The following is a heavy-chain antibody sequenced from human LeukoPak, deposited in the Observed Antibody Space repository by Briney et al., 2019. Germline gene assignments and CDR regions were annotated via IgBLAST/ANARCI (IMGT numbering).Heavy chain of an antibody. J-gene: IGHJ5*02. CDR2: LNSNKGGT. D-gene: IGHD5-24*01. V-gene: IGHV1-2*02. CDR1: GYSFTRFW. Sequence: KISLKGSGYSFTRFWIGWVPLAPGQGLEGMGWLNSNKGGTNYAKKFQGRVTLTRDTSLSTAYLELSRLRSHDTVRFYRAKNLEMGTRNWFDRWVEGRHVAVS. CDR3: AKNLEMGTRNWFDR.